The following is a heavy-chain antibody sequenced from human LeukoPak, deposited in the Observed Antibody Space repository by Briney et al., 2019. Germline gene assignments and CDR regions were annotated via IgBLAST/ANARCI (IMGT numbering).Heavy chain of an antibody. CDR2: MNPNSGNT. CDR3: ARDLYLYGSNPVDY. V-gene: IGHV1-8*01. D-gene: IGHD3-22*01. Sequence: ASVKVSCKASGYTFTSYDINWVRQATGQGLEWMGWMNPNSGNTGYAQKFQGRVTMTRNTSISTAYMELSSLRSEDTAVYYCARDLYLYGSNPVDYWGQGTLVTVSS. J-gene: IGHJ4*02. CDR1: GYTFTSYD.